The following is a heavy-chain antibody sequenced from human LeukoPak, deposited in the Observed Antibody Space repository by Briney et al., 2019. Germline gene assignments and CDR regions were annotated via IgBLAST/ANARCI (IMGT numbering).Heavy chain of an antibody. V-gene: IGHV1-2*02. CDR1: GYTFTGYY. CDR3: ARIAVAGTDFDY. Sequence: ASVKVSCKASGYTFTGYYMHWVRQAPGQGLEWMGWINPNSGGTNCAQKFQGRVTMTRDTSISTAYMELSRLRSDDTAVYYCARIAVAGTDFDYWGLGTLVTVSS. CDR2: INPNSGGT. D-gene: IGHD6-19*01. J-gene: IGHJ4*02.